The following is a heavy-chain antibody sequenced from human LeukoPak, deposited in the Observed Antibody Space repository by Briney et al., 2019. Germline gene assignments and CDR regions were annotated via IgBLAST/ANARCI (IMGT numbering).Heavy chain of an antibody. CDR3: ARIGTPSNPFDS. J-gene: IGHJ4*02. Sequence: SEKVSCRASGGTFSSYTIHWVRQAPGQGLEWVGRIIPIIGRPKSAQSFQGRVTITADTATVYLELSSLRPEDTALYYCARIGTPSNPFDSWGQGTLITVSS. D-gene: IGHD4-11*01. CDR2: IIPIIGRP. CDR1: GGTFSSYT. V-gene: IGHV1-69*02.